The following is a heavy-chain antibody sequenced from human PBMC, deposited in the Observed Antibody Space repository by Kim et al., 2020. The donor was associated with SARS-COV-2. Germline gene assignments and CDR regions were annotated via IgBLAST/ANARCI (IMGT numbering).Heavy chain of an antibody. CDR1: GFTFGRNS. Sequence: GGSLRLSCTASGFTFGRNSMTWVRQTPGKGLEWVSSISDDSDYICYADSVTGRFTISRDNAKNSLYLQMHSLRAEDTAVYYCARDGPVAGHFRYSDLWGR. D-gene: IGHD6-19*01. V-gene: IGHV3-21*01. J-gene: IGHJ2*01. CDR3: ARDGPVAGHFRYSDL. CDR2: ISDDSDYI.